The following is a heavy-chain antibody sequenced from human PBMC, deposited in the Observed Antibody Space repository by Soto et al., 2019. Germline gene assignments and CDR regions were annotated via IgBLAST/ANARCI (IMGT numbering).Heavy chain of an antibody. D-gene: IGHD6-6*01. CDR2: IYPGDSDT. CDR3: ARQVGSQLVRHYYYYGMDV. CDR1: GYSFTSYS. V-gene: IGHV5-51*01. J-gene: IGHJ6*02. Sequence: PAQSMKISRKLSGYSFTSYSTGWVSQIPGTGLEWMGIIYPGDSDTRYSPSFQGQVTISADKSISTAYLQWSSLKASDTAMYYCARQVGSQLVRHYYYYGMDVWGQGTTVTVSS.